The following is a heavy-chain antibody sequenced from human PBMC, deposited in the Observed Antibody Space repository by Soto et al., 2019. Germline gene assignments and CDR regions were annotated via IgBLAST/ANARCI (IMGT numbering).Heavy chain of an antibody. Sequence: GESLKISCQGSGYSFPAYWIGWVRQMPGKGLEWMGIIYPVDSDTRYSPSFQGQVTISVDKSINTAYLQWSSLKASDTAMYFCARTNGRDYGDAFDVWGQGTMVTVSS. CDR3: ARTNGRDYGDAFDV. CDR1: GYSFPAYW. V-gene: IGHV5-51*01. CDR2: IYPVDSDT. D-gene: IGHD4-17*01. J-gene: IGHJ3*01.